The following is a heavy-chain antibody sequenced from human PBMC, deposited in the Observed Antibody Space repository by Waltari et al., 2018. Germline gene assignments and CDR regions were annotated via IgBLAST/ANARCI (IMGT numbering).Heavy chain of an antibody. J-gene: IGHJ5*02. Sequence: EVQLVESGGDLVQPGGSLRLSCAASGFPFSRSWMTWVHQAPGKGLEGVGNIQQNGSEKWYADSVRGRFTISRDNAMNSLYLQMNSLRVEDTAVYYCARDLVATPPWGQGTLVTVSS. CDR2: IQQNGSEK. CDR3: ARDLVATPP. D-gene: IGHD2-21*02. CDR1: GFPFSRSW. V-gene: IGHV3-7*01.